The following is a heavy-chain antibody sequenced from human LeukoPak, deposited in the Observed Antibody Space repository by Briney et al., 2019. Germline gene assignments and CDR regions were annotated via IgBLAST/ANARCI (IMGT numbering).Heavy chain of an antibody. CDR1: GFTVSSNY. Sequence: GGSLRLSCAASGFTVSSNYMSWVRQAPGNGLEWVSVIYSGGSTYYADSVKGRFTISRDNSKNTLYLQMNSLRAEDTAVYYCARKDDYGPSGYYYGMDVWGQGTTVTVSS. CDR3: ARKDDYGPSGYYYGMDV. D-gene: IGHD4/OR15-4a*01. J-gene: IGHJ6*02. CDR2: IYSGGST. V-gene: IGHV3-66*01.